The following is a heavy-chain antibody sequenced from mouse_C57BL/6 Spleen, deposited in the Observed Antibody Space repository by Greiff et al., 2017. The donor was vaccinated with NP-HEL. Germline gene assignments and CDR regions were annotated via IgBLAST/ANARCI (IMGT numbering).Heavy chain of an antibody. CDR3: ARDRYGSSSFDV. CDR1: GYTFTSYW. D-gene: IGHD1-1*01. CDR2: INPSSGYT. V-gene: IGHV1-7*01. J-gene: IGHJ1*03. Sequence: QVHVKQSGAELAKPGASVKLSCKASGYTFTSYWMHWVKQRPGQGLEWIGYINPSSGYTKYNQKFKDKATLTADKSSSTAYMQLSSLTYEDSAVYYCARDRYGSSSFDVWGTGTTVTVSS.